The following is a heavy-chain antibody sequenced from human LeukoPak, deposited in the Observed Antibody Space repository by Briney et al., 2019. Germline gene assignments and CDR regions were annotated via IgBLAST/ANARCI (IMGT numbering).Heavy chain of an antibody. D-gene: IGHD6-13*01. CDR2: INPNSGGT. CDR3: ARDPQSSSWSGVDY. CDR1: GYTFTGCY. Sequence: ASVKVSCKASGYTFTGCYMHWVRQAPGQGLEWMGWINPNSGGTNYAQKFQGRVTMTRDTSISTAYMELSRLRSDDTAVYYCARDPQSSSWSGVDYWGQGTLVTVSS. V-gene: IGHV1-2*02. J-gene: IGHJ4*02.